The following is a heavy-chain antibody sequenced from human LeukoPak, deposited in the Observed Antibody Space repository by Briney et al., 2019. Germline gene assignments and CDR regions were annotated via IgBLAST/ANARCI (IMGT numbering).Heavy chain of an antibody. J-gene: IGHJ6*02. CDR1: GGSISSGSYY. CDR3: ARPISESPLLWFGEAYGMDV. V-gene: IGHV4-61*02. D-gene: IGHD3-10*01. CDR2: IYTSGST. Sequence: PSETLSLTCTVSGGSISSGSYYWSWIRQPAGKGLEWIGRIYTSGSTNYNPSLKSRVTISVDTSKNQFSLKLSSVTAADTAVYYCARPISESPLLWFGEAYGMDVWGQGTTVTVSS.